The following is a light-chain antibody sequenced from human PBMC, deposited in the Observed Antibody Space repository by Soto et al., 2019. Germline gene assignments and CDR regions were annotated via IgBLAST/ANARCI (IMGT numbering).Light chain of an antibody. CDR1: SSDVGSSNG. Sequence: QSALTQPPSVSGSPGQSVAISCTGTSSDVGSSNGVSWYQQPPGTAPKLMIYDVSNRPSGVPDRFAGSKSGNTASLTISGRQAEDEADYYCSSYTSSSTYVFGTGTKVTGL. V-gene: IGLV2-18*02. J-gene: IGLJ1*01. CDR3: SSYTSSSTYV. CDR2: DVS.